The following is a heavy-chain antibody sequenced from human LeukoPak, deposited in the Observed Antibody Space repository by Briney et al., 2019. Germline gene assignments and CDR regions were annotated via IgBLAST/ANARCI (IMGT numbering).Heavy chain of an antibody. Sequence: GGSLRLSCSASGFTFNNYAMSWVRQAPGKRLEWVSSISDGGISTYYADSVRGRFSISRDNSKNTLSLQMNSLSAEDTAMYYCAKYQRTVTAIFDDWGQGTLVTVSS. D-gene: IGHD4-17*01. CDR1: GFTFNNYA. CDR3: AKYQRTVTAIFDD. V-gene: IGHV3-23*01. CDR2: ISDGGIST. J-gene: IGHJ4*02.